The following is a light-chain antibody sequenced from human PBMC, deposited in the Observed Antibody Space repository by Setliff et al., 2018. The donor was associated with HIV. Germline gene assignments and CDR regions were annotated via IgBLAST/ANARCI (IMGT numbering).Light chain of an antibody. CDR1: RSNIGSNI. CDR2: RDY. CDR3: AAWDDSVSGVV. V-gene: IGLV1-44*01. Sequence: QSALSQPPSASATPGQRVTISCSGSRSNIGSNIVTWYQQLPGTAPKVLIYRDYERPSGVPDRFAGSKSGTSASLAISGLQSEDEADYYCAAWDDSVSGVVFGGGTKVTVL. J-gene: IGLJ2*01.